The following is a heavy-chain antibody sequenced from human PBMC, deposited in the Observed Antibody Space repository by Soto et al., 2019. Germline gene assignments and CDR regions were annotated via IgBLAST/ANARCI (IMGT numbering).Heavy chain of an antibody. CDR1: GFTFDDYA. J-gene: IGHJ4*02. D-gene: IGHD4-17*01. Sequence: EVQRVESGGVWVQPGRSLRLSCAASGFTFDDYAMHWVRQAQGQVLEGVSGISWNSGSIGYADSVKGRFTISRDNAKKPLYLQRNSLRAEDTALYYCAKDHSHYGVNCVFYYWGPGNLVNVSS. V-gene: IGHV3-9*01. CDR3: AKDHSHYGVNCVFYY. CDR2: ISWNSGSI.